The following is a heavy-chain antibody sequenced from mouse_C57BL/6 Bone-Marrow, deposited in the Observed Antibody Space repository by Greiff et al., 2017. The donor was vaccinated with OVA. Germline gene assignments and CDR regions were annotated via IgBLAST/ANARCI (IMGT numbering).Heavy chain of an antibody. CDR1: GYTFTDYY. J-gene: IGHJ3*01. V-gene: IGHV1-26*01. Sequence: EVQLQQSGPELVKPGASVKISCKASGYTFTDYYMNWVKQSHGKSLEWIGDINPNNGGTSYNQKFKGKATLTVDKSSSTAYMELRSLTSEDSAVYYCARGRDYYGSSYAWFAYWGQGTLVTVSA. CDR3: ARGRDYYGSSYAWFAY. D-gene: IGHD1-1*01. CDR2: INPNNGGT.